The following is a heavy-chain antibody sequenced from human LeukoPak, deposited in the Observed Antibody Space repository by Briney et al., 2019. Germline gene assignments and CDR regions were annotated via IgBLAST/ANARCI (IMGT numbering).Heavy chain of an antibody. Sequence: ASVKVSCKASGYTFTSYAMHWVRQAPGQRLEWMGWINAGNGNTKYSQKFQGRVTITRDTSASTAYMELSSLRSEDTAVYYCARSVLQSFEIDYWGQGTSVTVSS. CDR2: INAGNGNT. J-gene: IGHJ4*02. CDR1: GYTFTSYA. D-gene: IGHD3-9*01. CDR3: ARSVLQSFEIDY. V-gene: IGHV1-3*01.